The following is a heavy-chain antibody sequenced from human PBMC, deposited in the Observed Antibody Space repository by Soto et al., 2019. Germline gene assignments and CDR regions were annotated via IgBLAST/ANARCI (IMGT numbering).Heavy chain of an antibody. V-gene: IGHV1-46*01. CDR2: INPSGGST. CDR1: GYTFTSYY. D-gene: IGHD5-12*01. J-gene: IGHJ3*02. Sequence: ASVKVSCKASGYTFTSYYMHWVRQAPGQGLEWMGIINPSGGSTSYAQKFQGRVTMTRDTSTSTVYMELSSLRSEDTAVYYCAHAASGYDLGDAFDIWGQGTKVTVSS. CDR3: AHAASGYDLGDAFDI.